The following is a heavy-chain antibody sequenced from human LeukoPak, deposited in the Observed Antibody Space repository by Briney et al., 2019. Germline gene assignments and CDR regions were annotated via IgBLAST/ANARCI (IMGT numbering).Heavy chain of an antibody. J-gene: IGHJ6*02. V-gene: IGHV3-11*05. D-gene: IGHD1-26*01. CDR2: ISSSSSGYT. Sequence: SGGSLRLPCEASGFTFSDYYMSWIRQAPGKGLEWVSYISSSSSGYTNYADSVTGRFTISRDNAKNSLYLQMNSLRAEDTAVYYCARGHYQMDVWGQGTTVTVSS. CDR1: GFTFSDYY. CDR3: ARGHYQMDV.